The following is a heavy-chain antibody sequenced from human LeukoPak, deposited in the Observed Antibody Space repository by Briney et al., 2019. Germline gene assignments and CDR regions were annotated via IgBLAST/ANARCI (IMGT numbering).Heavy chain of an antibody. CDR3: ARVGTPMVTIVAPYYMDV. CDR2: ITWNSGSI. Sequence: GGSLRLSCAASGFTFDDYAMHWVRQAPGKGLEWVSGITWNSGSIDYADSVKGRFTISRDNAKNSLYLQMNSLRAEDTAVYYCARVGTPMVTIVAPYYMDVWGKGTTDTVSS. J-gene: IGHJ6*03. D-gene: IGHD5-18*01. CDR1: GFTFDDYA. V-gene: IGHV3-9*01.